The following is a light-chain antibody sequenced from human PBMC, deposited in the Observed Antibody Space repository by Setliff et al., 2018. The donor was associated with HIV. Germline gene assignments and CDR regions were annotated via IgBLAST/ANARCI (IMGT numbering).Light chain of an antibody. CDR2: EVI. J-gene: IGLJ1*01. CDR3: SSYTSTSTLV. Sequence: QFVLTQPRSVSGSPGQSVTISCSGFSSDVGGYNYVSWYQQHPGKAPKLMIYEVINRPSGVSNRFSASKSGNTASLTISGLQAEDEADYYCSSYTSTSTLVFGTGTKVTVL. V-gene: IGLV2-14*01. CDR1: SSDVGGYNY.